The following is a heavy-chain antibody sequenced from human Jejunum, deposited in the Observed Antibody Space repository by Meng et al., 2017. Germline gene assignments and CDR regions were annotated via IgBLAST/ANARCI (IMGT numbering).Heavy chain of an antibody. CDR2: IWYDGSKT. Sequence: ERLVGSGGGVVQPGTSLRLSCAASGFTFRNYGMHWVRQAPGKGLEWVAVIWYDGSKTYYADSVKGRFSISRDNSKNTLYLQMNSLRAEDTAVYYCARYRSGSSDYWGPGTLVTVSS. CDR3: ARYRSGSSDY. V-gene: IGHV3-33*01. D-gene: IGHD3-10*01. CDR1: GFTFRNYG. J-gene: IGHJ4*02.